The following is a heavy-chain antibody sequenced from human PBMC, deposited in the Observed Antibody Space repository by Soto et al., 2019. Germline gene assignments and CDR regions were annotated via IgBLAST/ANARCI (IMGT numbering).Heavy chain of an antibody. V-gene: IGHV3-11*01. D-gene: IGHD3-16*01. CDR1: GFTFSDYY. CDR3: ARDLSPYSDYYDESTSETWFDP. J-gene: IGHJ5*02. Sequence: QVQLVASGGGLVQPGGSLRLSCAASGFTFSDYYMSWLRQPPGKGLEWVSYISKSGSIIHFADSVKGRFGISRDNAKNTLYLQMSSLRAEDTALYYCARDLSPYSDYYDESTSETWFDPWGQGTLVTVSS. CDR2: ISKSGSII.